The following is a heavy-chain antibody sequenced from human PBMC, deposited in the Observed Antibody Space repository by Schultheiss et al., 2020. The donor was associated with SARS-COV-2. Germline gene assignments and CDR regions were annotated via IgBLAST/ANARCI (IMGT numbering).Heavy chain of an antibody. CDR1: GFTFSSYW. D-gene: IGHD1-14*01. Sequence: GESLKISCAASGFTFSSYWMHWVRQAPGKGLVWVSRINSDGSSTSYADSVKGRFTISRDNAKNTLYLQMNSLRAEDTAVYYCARPDSRYFDLWGRGTLVTVSS. J-gene: IGHJ2*01. CDR3: ARPDSRYFDL. CDR2: INSDGSST. V-gene: IGHV3-74*01.